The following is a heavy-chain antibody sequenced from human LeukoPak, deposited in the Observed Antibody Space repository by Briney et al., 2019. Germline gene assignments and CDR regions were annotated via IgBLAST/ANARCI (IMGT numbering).Heavy chain of an antibody. D-gene: IGHD3-16*01. CDR2: IWYDGSNK. CDR1: GFTFSSYG. Sequence: GGSLRLSCAASGFTFSSYGTHWVRQAPGKGLEWVAVIWYDGSNKYYADSVKGRFTISRDNSKNTLYLQMNSLRAEDTAVYYCAKGLRYYSIDYWGQGTLVTVSS. V-gene: IGHV3-33*06. J-gene: IGHJ4*02. CDR3: AKGLRYYSIDY.